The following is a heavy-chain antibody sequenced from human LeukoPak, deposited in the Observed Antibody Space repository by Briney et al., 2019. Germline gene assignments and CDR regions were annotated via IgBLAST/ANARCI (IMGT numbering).Heavy chain of an antibody. CDR2: IIPIFGAA. D-gene: IGHD4-23*01. CDR1: GGTFSSYA. V-gene: IGHV1-69*13. J-gene: IGHJ2*01. Sequence: SVKVSCKASGGTFSSYAISWVRQAPGQGLEWMGGIIPIFGAANYAQKFQGRVTITADESTSTAYMELRSLRSEDTAVYYCARATGNSDHSPQEPMDLYFDLWGRGTLVTVSS. CDR3: ARATGNSDHSPQEPMDLYFDL.